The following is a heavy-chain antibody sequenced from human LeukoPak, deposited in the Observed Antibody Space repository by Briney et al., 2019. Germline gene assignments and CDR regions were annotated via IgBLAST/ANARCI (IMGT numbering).Heavy chain of an antibody. D-gene: IGHD6-13*01. CDR3: AGGSSSWYNLY. V-gene: IGHV4-4*02. CDR2: ISLRGLT. J-gene: IGHJ4*02. Sequence: SETLSLTCGVSGGSISGTNWWSWVRQPPGHGLEWIGEISLRGLTNYNPSLRSRLTMSLDESKNQVSLNLTSVTAADTAVYYCAGGSSSWYNLYWGQGTLVTVSS. CDR1: GGSISGTNW.